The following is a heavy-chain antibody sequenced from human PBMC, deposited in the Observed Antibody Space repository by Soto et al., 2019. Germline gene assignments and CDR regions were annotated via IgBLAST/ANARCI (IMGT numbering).Heavy chain of an antibody. J-gene: IGHJ4*02. CDR3: ARDAIGYSNGWPLFHY. Sequence: GGSLRLSCAASGFTFSSYGMHWVRQAPGKGLEWVAVIWYDGSNKYYTDSVKGRFTISRDNAKNSLYLQMNSLRDEDTAVYYCARDAIGYSNGWPLFHYWGQGTLVTVSS. CDR2: IWYDGSNK. CDR1: GFTFSSYG. D-gene: IGHD6-19*01. V-gene: IGHV3-33*01.